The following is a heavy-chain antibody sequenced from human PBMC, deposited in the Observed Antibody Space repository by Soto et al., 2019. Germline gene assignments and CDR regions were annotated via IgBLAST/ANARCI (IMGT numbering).Heavy chain of an antibody. CDR1: GGSFSDYS. V-gene: IGHV4-34*12. CDR2: IIHSGVT. Sequence: QVQLQQWGAGLLKPSETLSLTCAVYGGSFSDYSWNWIRQSPGRGLELVGEIIHSGVTNYSRSLKSRVTMSVDTSKNQFSLRLSSVLAADAAVYYGGRALRRIGVRGKHPGIDFWGQGNVVTVSS. D-gene: IGHD3-10*01. J-gene: IGHJ4*02. CDR3: GRALRRIGVRGKHPGIDF.